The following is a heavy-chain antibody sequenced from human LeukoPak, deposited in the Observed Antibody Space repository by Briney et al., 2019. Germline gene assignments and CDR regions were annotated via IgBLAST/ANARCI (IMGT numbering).Heavy chain of an antibody. Sequence: GSLRLSCAASGFTVSSNYMSWVRQAPGKGLEWVSVFFMGGSTNYADSVKGRFTISRDNSKNTLYLQMNSLRAEDTAVYYCARDAGYSSSRSPIHYWGQGTLVTVSS. CDR2: FFMGGST. CDR1: GFTVSSNY. J-gene: IGHJ4*02. D-gene: IGHD6-13*01. V-gene: IGHV3-53*01. CDR3: ARDAGYSSSRSPIHY.